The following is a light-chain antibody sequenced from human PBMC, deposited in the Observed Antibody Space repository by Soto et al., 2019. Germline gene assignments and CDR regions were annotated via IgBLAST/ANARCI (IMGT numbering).Light chain of an antibody. Sequence: DIVMTQSPDSLAVSLGERATINCKSSQSVLYSSNNKNYLAWYQQKPGQPPKLLIYWASTRESGVPDRFSGSGSGTDFTLTISILQAEDVAVYYCQQYYATPLTFGQGTKVEIK. CDR2: WAS. CDR3: QQYYATPLT. V-gene: IGKV4-1*01. J-gene: IGKJ1*01. CDR1: QSVLYSSNNKNY.